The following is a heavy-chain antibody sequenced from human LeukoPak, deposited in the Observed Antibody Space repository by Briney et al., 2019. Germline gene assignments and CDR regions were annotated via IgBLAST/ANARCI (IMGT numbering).Heavy chain of an antibody. J-gene: IGHJ4*02. CDR1: GFTFSSYW. D-gene: IGHD3-10*01. V-gene: IGHV3-7*01. Sequence: PGGSLRLSCAASGFTFSSYWMSWVRQAPGKGLEWVANIKEDGSEKYYVDSVKGRFTISRDNAKNSLYLQMNSLRAEETAVYYCARADYYGSGSYYWKWGQGTLVTVSS. CDR3: ARADYYGSGSYYWK. CDR2: IKEDGSEK.